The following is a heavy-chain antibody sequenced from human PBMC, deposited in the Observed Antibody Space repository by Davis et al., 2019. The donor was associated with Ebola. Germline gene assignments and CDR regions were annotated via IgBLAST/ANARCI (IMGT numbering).Heavy chain of an antibody. CDR1: GFTFDDHA. D-gene: IGHD3-9*01. J-gene: IGHJ5*02. CDR2: ISWDSGTV. V-gene: IGHV3-9*01. Sequence: PGGSLRLSCAASGFTFDDHAMHWVRQTPGKGLEWVSGISWDSGTVDYADSVKGRFTISRDNAKNSLYLQMNSLRTEDSALYFCARDPFAGGFVTGHYFDTWGQGILVTVSS. CDR3: ARDPFAGGFVTGHYFDT.